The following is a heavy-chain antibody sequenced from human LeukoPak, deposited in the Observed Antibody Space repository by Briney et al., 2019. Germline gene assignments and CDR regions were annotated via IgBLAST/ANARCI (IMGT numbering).Heavy chain of an antibody. CDR1: GFTFSSYW. CDR2: IKQDGSEK. V-gene: IGHV3-7*01. D-gene: IGHD2-8*01. CDR3: AKGGRGNGEVY. Sequence: GGSLRLSCAVSGFTFSSYWMNWVRQAPGEGLEWVANIKQDGSEKNYVDSVKGRFTISRDNAKSSLFLQMNDLRAVDTAVYYCAKGGRGNGEVYWGQGTLVTVSS. J-gene: IGHJ4*02.